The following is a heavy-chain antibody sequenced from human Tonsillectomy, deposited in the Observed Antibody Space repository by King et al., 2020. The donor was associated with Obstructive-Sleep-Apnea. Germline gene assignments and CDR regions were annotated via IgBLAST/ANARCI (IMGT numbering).Heavy chain of an antibody. D-gene: IGHD6-13*01. V-gene: IGHV4-34*01. CDR3: ARESSSWYRTHYFDY. CDR1: GGSFSGYY. J-gene: IGHJ4*02. CDR2: INHSGST. Sequence: VQLQQWGAGLLKPSETLSLTCAVYGGSFSGYYWSWIRQPPGKGLEWIGEINHSGSTNYNPSLKSRVTISVDTSKNQFSLKLSSVTAADTAVYYCARESSSWYRTHYFDYWGQGTLVTASS.